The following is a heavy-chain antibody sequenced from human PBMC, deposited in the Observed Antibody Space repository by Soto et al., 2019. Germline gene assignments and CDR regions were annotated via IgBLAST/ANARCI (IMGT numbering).Heavy chain of an antibody. J-gene: IGHJ4*02. CDR3: ARDLAKGGGSAGFDY. CDR1: GYTFTVYY. V-gene: IGHV1-2*02. D-gene: IGHD1-26*01. Sequence: QVPLVQSGAEVKKPGASVNVSCKASGYTFTVYYMPWVRQAPGQGLEWMGWINPKSGGTMYPQKFQGRVTMTWDTSISTAYMALTRLRSDDTAVYYCARDLAKGGGSAGFDYWGQGTLVTVSS. CDR2: INPKSGGT.